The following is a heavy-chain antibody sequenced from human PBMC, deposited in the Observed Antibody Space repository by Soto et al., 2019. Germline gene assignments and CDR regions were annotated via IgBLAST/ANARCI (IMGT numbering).Heavy chain of an antibody. CDR1: GYTFTCYG. CDR3: ARDLGQQLFEY. V-gene: IGHV1-18*01. Sequence: SVRVSCKASGYTFTCYGICWVRQALGQGLEWMGWISAYNGNAKYAQKLQGRVTMTTDTSTSTAYMELRSLRSDDTAVYYCARDLGQQLFEYWGQGTMVTVSS. D-gene: IGHD6-13*01. CDR2: ISAYNGNA. J-gene: IGHJ4*02.